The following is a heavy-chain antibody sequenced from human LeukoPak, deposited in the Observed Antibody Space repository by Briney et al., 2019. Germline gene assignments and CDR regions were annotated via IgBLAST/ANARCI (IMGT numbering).Heavy chain of an antibody. CDR1: GFIFSSYA. V-gene: IGHV3-23*01. CDR3: AKGGLNWNYYYY. J-gene: IGHJ4*02. D-gene: IGHD1-1*01. CDR2: ISGSGGST. Sequence: GGSLRLSCAASGFIFSSYAMSWVRQAPGKGLEWVSAISGSGGSTYYADSVKGRFTISRDNSKNTLYLQMNSLRAEDTAVYYCAKGGLNWNYYYYWGQGTLVTVSS.